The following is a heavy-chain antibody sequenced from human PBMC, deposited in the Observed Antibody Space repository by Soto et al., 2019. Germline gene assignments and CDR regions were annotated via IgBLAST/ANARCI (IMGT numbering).Heavy chain of an antibody. Sequence: QVQLQESGPGLVKPSETLSLTCTVSGGSISSYYWTWIRQPPGKGLEWIGYVCYTESTNYNPSLKSXXTXSXXTSKNQFSLKLTSVTAADTAVYYCARQGGWYEVDYWGQGTLVTVSS. CDR1: GGSISSYY. D-gene: IGHD6-19*01. J-gene: IGHJ4*02. CDR2: VCYTEST. CDR3: ARQGGWYEVDY. V-gene: IGHV4-59*08.